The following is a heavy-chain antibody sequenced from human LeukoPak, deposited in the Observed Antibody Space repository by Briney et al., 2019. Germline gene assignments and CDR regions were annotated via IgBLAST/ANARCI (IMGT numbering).Heavy chain of an antibody. Sequence: GGSLRLSCAASGFTFSSFGRYWVRQAPGKGLEWVAFIRYDGRNKYYADSVKGRFTLSRDNSKSTVYLQMNSLRVQDTALYYCAKGEGDRSWYYFDFWGQGTLVTVSS. CDR3: AKGEGDRSWYYFDF. CDR1: GFTFSSFG. V-gene: IGHV3-30*02. J-gene: IGHJ4*02. CDR2: IRYDGRNK. D-gene: IGHD6-13*01.